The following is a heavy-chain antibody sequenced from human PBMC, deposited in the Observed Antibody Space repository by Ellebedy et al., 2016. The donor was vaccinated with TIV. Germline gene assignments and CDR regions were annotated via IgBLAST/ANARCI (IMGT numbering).Heavy chain of an antibody. J-gene: IGHJ4*01. D-gene: IGHD1-1*01. Sequence: GVSLKISXAASGFTFSSYWMSWVRQAPGKGLEWVANINQGGSETYYVDSVKGRFTMSRDNAKNSLYLQLNSLRAEDTAVYYCARSPATGTVDYWGHGTPVTVSS. CDR3: ARSPATGTVDY. V-gene: IGHV3-7*01. CDR2: INQGGSET. CDR1: GFTFSSYW.